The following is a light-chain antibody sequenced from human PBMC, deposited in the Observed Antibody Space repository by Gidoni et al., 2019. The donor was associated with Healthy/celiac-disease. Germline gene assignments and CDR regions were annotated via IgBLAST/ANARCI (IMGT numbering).Light chain of an antibody. CDR1: QSISSY. CDR3: QQSYSTPPWT. V-gene: IGKV1-39*01. J-gene: IGKJ1*01. CDR2: AAS. Sequence: IQMTHSPSSLSASVGDRVTITCRASQSISSYLNWYQQKTGKAPKLLIYAASSLQSGVPSRFSGSGAGTEYTITISSMQHEDFATYYCQQSYSTPPWTFGQGTKVEIK.